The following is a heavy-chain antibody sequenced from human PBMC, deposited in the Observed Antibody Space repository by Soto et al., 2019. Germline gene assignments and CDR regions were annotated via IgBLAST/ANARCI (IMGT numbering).Heavy chain of an antibody. CDR1: GFTFSSYA. V-gene: IGHV3-23*01. D-gene: IGHD6-19*01. J-gene: IGHJ5*02. CDR2: ISGSGGST. CDR3: AKSQPGAVAGLGIDP. Sequence: EVQLLESGGGLVQPGGSLRLSCAASGFTFSSYAMSWVRQATGKGLEWVSAISGSGGSTYYADSVKGRFTISRDNSKNTLYLQLTSLRAEDTAVYYCAKSQPGAVAGLGIDPWGQGTLVTVSS.